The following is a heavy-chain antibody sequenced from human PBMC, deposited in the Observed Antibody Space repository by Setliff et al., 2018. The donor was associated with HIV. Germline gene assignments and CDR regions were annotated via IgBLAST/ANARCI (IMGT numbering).Heavy chain of an antibody. D-gene: IGHD4-17*01. CDR1: GYTFTNYY. V-gene: IGHV1-2*02. CDR2: INPNSGGT. Sequence: ASVKVSCKASGYTFTNYYMHWVRQAPGQGLEWMGWINPNSGGTNYAQKFQGRVTMTRDTSISTAYMELSRLRSDDTAVYYCVRVTADRTNYYYYMDVWDKGTTVTVSS. CDR3: VRVTADRTNYYYYMDV. J-gene: IGHJ6*03.